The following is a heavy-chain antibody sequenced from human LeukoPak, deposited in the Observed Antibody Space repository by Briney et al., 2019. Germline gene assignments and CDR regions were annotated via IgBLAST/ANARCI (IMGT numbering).Heavy chain of an antibody. Sequence: SETLSLTCTVSGGSISSSSYYWGWIRQPPGKGLEWIGSIYSGSTYYNPSLKSRVTISVDTSKNQFSLKLSSVTAADTAVYYCARLTMVRGVIRGNYYYYMDVWGKGTTVTVSS. J-gene: IGHJ6*03. D-gene: IGHD3-10*01. CDR1: GGSISSSSYY. CDR2: IYSGST. CDR3: ARLTMVRGVIRGNYYYYMDV. V-gene: IGHV4-39*07.